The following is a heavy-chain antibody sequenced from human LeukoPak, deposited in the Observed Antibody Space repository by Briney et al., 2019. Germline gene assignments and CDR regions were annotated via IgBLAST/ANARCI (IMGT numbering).Heavy chain of an antibody. Sequence: ASVKVSCKASGGTFSSYATSWVRQAPGQGLEWMGGIIPIFGTANYAQKFQGRVTITTDESTSTAYMELSSLRSEDTAVYYCARGLSGDSSGYLGYWGQGTLVTVSS. J-gene: IGHJ4*02. CDR2: IIPIFGTA. CDR1: GGTFSSYA. V-gene: IGHV1-69*05. CDR3: ARGLSGDSSGYLGY. D-gene: IGHD3-22*01.